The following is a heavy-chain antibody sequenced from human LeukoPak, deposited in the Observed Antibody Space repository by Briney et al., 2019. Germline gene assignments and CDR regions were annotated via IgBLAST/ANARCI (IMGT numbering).Heavy chain of an antibody. CDR2: ISSSTTTI. CDR3: ARTPYDFWSASYSYYFDY. CDR1: GFSFSSYS. J-gene: IGHJ4*02. D-gene: IGHD3-3*01. V-gene: IGHV3-48*01. Sequence: PPGGSLRLSCAASGFSFSSYSMNWVRQAPGKGLEWVSYISSSTTTIYYADSVKGRFTISRDNAKNSLYLQMNSLRAEDTAVFYCARTPYDFWSASYSYYFDYWGQGTLVTVSS.